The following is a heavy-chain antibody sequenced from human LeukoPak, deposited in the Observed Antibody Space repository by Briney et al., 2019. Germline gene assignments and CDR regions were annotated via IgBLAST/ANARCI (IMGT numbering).Heavy chain of an antibody. D-gene: IGHD6-13*01. CDR2: ISSSGSTI. CDR3: ARAHPYSAAGTSFDY. Sequence: PGGSLRLSCAASGFTFSSYEMNWVRQAPGKGLEWVSYISSSGSTIYYADSVKGRFTISRDNAKNSLYLQMNSLRAEDTAVYYCARAHPYSAAGTSFDYWGQGTLVTVSS. CDR1: GFTFSSYE. J-gene: IGHJ4*02. V-gene: IGHV3-48*03.